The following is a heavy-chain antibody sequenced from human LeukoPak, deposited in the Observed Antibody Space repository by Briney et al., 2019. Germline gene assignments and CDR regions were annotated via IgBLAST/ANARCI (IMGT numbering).Heavy chain of an antibody. V-gene: IGHV3-9*01. D-gene: IGHD2-2*02. J-gene: IGHJ4*02. CDR1: GFTFSSYG. CDR2: ISWNSGSI. Sequence: GRSLRLSCAASGFTFSSYGMHWVRQAPGKGLEWVSGISWNSGSIGYADSVKGRFTISRDNAKNSLYLQMNSLRAEDTALYYCAKGRGKVPAAIDYWGQGTLVIVSS. CDR3: AKGRGKVPAAIDY.